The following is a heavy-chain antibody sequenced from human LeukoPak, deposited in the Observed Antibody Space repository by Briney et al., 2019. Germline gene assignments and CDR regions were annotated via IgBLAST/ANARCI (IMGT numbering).Heavy chain of an antibody. CDR3: AGLYGDYVGY. CDR2: IIPIFGTA. CDR1: GGTFSSYA. J-gene: IGHJ4*02. Sequence: SVTVSCKASGGTFSSYAISWVRQAPGQGLEWMGGIIPIFGTANYAQKFQGRVTITTDESTSTAYMELSSLRSEDTAVYYCAGLYGDYVGYWGQGTLVTVSS. D-gene: IGHD4-17*01. V-gene: IGHV1-69*05.